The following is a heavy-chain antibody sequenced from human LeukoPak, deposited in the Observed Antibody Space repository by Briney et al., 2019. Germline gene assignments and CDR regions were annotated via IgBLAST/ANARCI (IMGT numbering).Heavy chain of an antibody. CDR2: IYYSGST. Sequence: PSETLSLTCTVSGGSISSYYWSWIRQPPGKGLEWIGYIYYSGSTNYNPSLKSRVTISVDTSKNQFSLKLSSVTAADTAVYYCASRNYDGDYFDYWGQGTLVTVSS. D-gene: IGHD4-4*01. CDR1: GGSISSYY. V-gene: IGHV4-59*01. J-gene: IGHJ4*02. CDR3: ASRNYDGDYFDY.